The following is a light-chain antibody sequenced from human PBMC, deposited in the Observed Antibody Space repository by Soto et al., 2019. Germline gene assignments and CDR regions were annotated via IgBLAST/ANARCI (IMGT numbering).Light chain of an antibody. J-gene: IGKJ4*01. CDR2: DAS. CDR1: QRISTW. V-gene: IGKV1-5*01. Sequence: DIQMTQSPSTLSASVGDGVTITCRASQRISTWLAWYQQKPGKAPKLLISDASSLETGVPARFSGSRSGPEFTLTINSLQSEDFAIYYCQRYNNWPLTFGGGTKVDIK. CDR3: QRYNNWPLT.